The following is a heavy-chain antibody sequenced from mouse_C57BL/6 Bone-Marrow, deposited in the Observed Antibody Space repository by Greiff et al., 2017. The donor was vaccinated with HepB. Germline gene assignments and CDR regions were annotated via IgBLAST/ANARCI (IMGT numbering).Heavy chain of an antibody. Sequence: EVQRVESGGGLVKPGGSLKLSCAASGFTFSSYTMSWVRQTPEKRLEWVATISGGGGNTYYPDSVKGRFTISRDNAKNTLYLQMSSLRSEDTALYYCARHDSHYYGTNRGQGTTLTVSS. CDR3: ARHDSHYYGTN. V-gene: IGHV5-9*01. D-gene: IGHD1-1*01. J-gene: IGHJ2*01. CDR1: GFTFSSYT. CDR2: ISGGGGNT.